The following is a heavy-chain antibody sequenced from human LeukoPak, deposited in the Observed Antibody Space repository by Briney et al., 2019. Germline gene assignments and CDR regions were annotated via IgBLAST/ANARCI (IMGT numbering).Heavy chain of an antibody. V-gene: IGHV4-59*01. CDR3: ARASTTFDD. CDR2: VSDGGRT. D-gene: IGHD1-14*01. J-gene: IGHJ4*02. Sequence: PSETLSLTCSVSGGSITSYYWSWIRQPPGKGLEWIGHVSDGGRTNYSPSLRSRVSISVDTSKNQFSLQLHSVTAADTAVYFCARASTTFDDWGQGTLVTVSS. CDR1: GGSITSYY.